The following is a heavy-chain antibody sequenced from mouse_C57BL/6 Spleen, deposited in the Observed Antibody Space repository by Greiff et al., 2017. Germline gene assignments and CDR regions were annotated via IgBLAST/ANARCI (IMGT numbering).Heavy chain of an antibody. V-gene: IGHV1-7*01. J-gene: IGHJ2*01. CDR3: ARDSSVHFDY. D-gene: IGHD3-2*02. CDR2: INPSSGYT. Sequence: VQLQQSGAELAKPGASVKLSCKASGYTFTSYWMHWVKQRPGQGLEWIGYINPSSGYTKYNQKFKDKATLTAYKSSSTAYMQLSSLTYEDSAVYYCARDSSVHFDYWGQGTTLTVSS. CDR1: GYTFTSYW.